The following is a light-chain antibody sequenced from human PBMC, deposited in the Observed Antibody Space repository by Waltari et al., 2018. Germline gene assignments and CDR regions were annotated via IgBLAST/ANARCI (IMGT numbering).Light chain of an antibody. Sequence: EIMLTQSPGPLSLSPGERATPSCRASQSITKYLAWYQQKPGQAPRLLISDASIRATGIPDRFSGSGYGTDFSLTISRLEPEDYAVYYCQKYGSLPATFGRGTKVEIK. V-gene: IGKV3-20*01. CDR2: DAS. CDR3: QKYGSLPAT. J-gene: IGKJ1*01. CDR1: QSITKY.